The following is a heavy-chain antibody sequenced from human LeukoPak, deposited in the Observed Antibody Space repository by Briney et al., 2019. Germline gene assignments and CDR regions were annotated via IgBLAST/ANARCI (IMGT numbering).Heavy chain of an antibody. Sequence: GGSLRLSCAASGFTFSSYAMSWVRQAPGKGLEWVSAISGSGGSTYYAGSVKGRFTISRDNSKNTLYLQMNSLRAEDTAVYYCAKGFTMIVVVIPDAFDIWGQGTMVTVSS. CDR2: ISGSGGST. J-gene: IGHJ3*02. D-gene: IGHD3-22*01. V-gene: IGHV3-23*01. CDR3: AKGFTMIVVVIPDAFDI. CDR1: GFTFSSYA.